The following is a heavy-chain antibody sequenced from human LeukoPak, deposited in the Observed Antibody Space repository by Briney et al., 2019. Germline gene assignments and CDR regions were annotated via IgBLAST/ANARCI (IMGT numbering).Heavy chain of an antibody. V-gene: IGHV4-31*03. Sequence: SQTLSLTCTVSGGSISSGGYCWSWIRQHPGKGLEWIGYIYYSGSTYYNPSLKSRVTISVDTSKNQFSLKLSSVTAADTAVYYCARGSGIITIFGVVISAPDYWGQGTLVTVSS. CDR1: GGSISSGGYC. CDR2: IYYSGST. D-gene: IGHD3-3*01. CDR3: ARGSGIITIFGVVISAPDY. J-gene: IGHJ4*02.